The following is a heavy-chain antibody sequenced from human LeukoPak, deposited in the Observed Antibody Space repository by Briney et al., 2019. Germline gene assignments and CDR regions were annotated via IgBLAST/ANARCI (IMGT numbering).Heavy chain of an antibody. CDR1: GFTVSSNY. J-gene: IGHJ4*02. CDR3: ARDSAAYYDSSGYFLDH. D-gene: IGHD3-22*01. CDR2: IYSGGGT. Sequence: PRGSLRLSCAASGFTVSSNYMSWVPQAPGRGLECVSVIYSGGGTYYADSVKGRFTISRDNSRNTLYLQMNSLRAEDTAVYYCARDSAAYYDSSGYFLDHWGQGTLVTVSS. V-gene: IGHV3-53*01.